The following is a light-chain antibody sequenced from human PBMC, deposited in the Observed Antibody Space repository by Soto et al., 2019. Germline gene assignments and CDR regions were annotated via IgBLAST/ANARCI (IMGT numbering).Light chain of an antibody. CDR3: KSYDSSLSGSWV. Sequence: QAVVAQPPSVSGAPGQRVTISCTGSSSTIGAGYDVHWYQHLPGRAPKLLIYSNINRPSGVPDRFSGSKSGTSASLAITGLQTEDEAVYYCKSYDSSLSGSWVFGGGTKLTVL. J-gene: IGLJ3*02. CDR2: SNI. CDR1: SSTIGAGYD. V-gene: IGLV1-40*01.